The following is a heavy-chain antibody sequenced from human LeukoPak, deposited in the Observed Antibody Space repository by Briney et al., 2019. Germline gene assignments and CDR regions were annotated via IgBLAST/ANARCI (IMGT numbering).Heavy chain of an antibody. D-gene: IGHD6-19*01. CDR2: IYYSGGT. V-gene: IGHV4-39*02. CDR1: GDSTSRSSYY. CDR3: ARLKYSSGWAGAFDI. Sequence: PSETLSLTCTLSGDSTSRSSYYWGWVRQPPGKGLEWIGSIYYSGGTYYNPSLKSRVTISVDTSKNYFFLKLTSVTAADTAVYFCARLKYSSGWAGAFDIWGQGTMVTVSS. J-gene: IGHJ3*02.